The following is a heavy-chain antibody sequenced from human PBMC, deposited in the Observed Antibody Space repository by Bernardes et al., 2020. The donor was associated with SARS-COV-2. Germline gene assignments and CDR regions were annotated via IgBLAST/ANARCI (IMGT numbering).Heavy chain of an antibody. J-gene: IGHJ4*02. CDR2: VSAYNGNT. V-gene: IGHV1-18*04. D-gene: IGHD4-17*01. CDR3: ARGSKTYGRFDY. Sequence: ASVKVSCKTSGYTFTHFGTSWVRQAPGQGLEWVGWVSAYNGNTKYAQNLQDRVILSTDTSTNTAYMELRGLRSDDTAVYYCARGSKTYGRFDYWGQGTLVSVSS. CDR1: GYTFTHFG.